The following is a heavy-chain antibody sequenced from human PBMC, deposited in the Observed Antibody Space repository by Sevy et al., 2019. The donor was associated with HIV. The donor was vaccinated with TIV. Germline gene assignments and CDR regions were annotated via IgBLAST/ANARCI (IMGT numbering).Heavy chain of an antibody. V-gene: IGHV3-7*01. D-gene: IGHD5-18*01. CDR3: VREGLGGYSYSLDY. CDR2: MKQDGSEE. CDR1: GFSFSIYW. Sequence: GGSLRLSCAASGFSFSIYWMSWVRQAPGKGLEWVATMKQDGSEEDYVDSVKGRFTISRDNAKNSLFLQMNSLSAEDTAVYYCVREGLGGYSYSLDYWGYGTLVTVSS. J-gene: IGHJ4*01.